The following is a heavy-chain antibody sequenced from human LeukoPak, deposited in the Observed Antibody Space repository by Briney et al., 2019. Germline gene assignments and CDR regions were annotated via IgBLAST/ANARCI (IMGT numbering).Heavy chain of an antibody. CDR1: GYTFTGYY. D-gene: IGHD1-1*01. CDR3: ARGPRGQRFDY. V-gene: IGHV1-46*01. J-gene: IGHJ4*02. Sequence: ASVKVSCKASGYTFTGYYMHWVRQAPGQGLEWMGLINPGGGDTTYAQNLQGRVTMIRDTSTSTVYMELSNLISEDTAVYYCARGPRGQRFDYWGQGTLVTVSS. CDR2: INPGGGDT.